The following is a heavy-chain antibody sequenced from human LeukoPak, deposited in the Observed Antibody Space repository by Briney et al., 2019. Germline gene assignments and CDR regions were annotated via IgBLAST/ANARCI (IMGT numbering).Heavy chain of an antibody. D-gene: IGHD1-26*01. CDR1: GYTLTELS. CDR2: SDPEDGET. CDR3: ATVPVGAPPGGNFDY. Sequence: ASVKVSCKVSGYTLTELSVHWVRQAPGKGLEWMGSSDPEDGETIYAQKFQGRVTMTEDTSTDTAYMELSSLRSEDTAVYHCATVPVGAPPGGNFDYWGQGTLVTVSS. J-gene: IGHJ4*02. V-gene: IGHV1-24*01.